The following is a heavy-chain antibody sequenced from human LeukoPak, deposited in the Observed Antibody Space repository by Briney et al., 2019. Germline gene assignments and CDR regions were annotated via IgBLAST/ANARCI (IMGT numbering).Heavy chain of an antibody. J-gene: IGHJ4*02. CDR1: GFTFSSYA. Sequence: GGSLRLSCAASGFTFSSYAMNWVRQAPGKGLEWVSAITGSGGRTYYADSVKGRFTISRDNSRNTLYLQMNSLRAGDTAVYYCAKSFRSTSLDYWGQGTLVTVSS. D-gene: IGHD2-2*01. CDR2: ITGSGGRT. CDR3: AKSFRSTSLDY. V-gene: IGHV3-23*01.